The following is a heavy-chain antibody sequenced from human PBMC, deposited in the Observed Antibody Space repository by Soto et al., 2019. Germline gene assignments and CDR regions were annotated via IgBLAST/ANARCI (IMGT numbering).Heavy chain of an antibody. CDR3: AKEKSYSFSSSWDAFDI. J-gene: IGHJ3*02. Sequence: SLKISCAASGFTFDDYAMHWVRQAPGKGLEWVSGISWNSGSIGYADSVKGRFTISRDNAKNSLYLQMNSLRAEDTALYYCAKEKSYSFSSSWDAFDIWGQGTMVTVSS. D-gene: IGHD6-13*01. CDR1: GFTFDDYA. CDR2: ISWNSGSI. V-gene: IGHV3-9*01.